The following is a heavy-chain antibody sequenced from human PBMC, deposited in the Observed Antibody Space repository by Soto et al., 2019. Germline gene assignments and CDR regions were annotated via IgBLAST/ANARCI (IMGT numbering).Heavy chain of an antibody. V-gene: IGHV3-15*01. CDR3: TLIVVVPAANWFDP. D-gene: IGHD2-2*01. J-gene: IGHJ5*02. CDR1: GFTFSNAW. CDR2: IKSKTDGGTT. Sequence: EVQLVESGGGLVKPGGSLRLSCAASGFTFSNAWMSWVRQAPGKGLEWVGRIKSKTDGGTTDYAAPVKGRFTISRDDSKNTLYLQMNSLKTEDTAVYYCTLIVVVPAANWFDPWGQGTLVTASS.